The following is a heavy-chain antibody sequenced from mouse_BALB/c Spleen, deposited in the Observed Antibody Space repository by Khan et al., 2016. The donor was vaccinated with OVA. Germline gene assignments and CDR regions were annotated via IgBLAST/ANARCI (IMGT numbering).Heavy chain of an antibody. CDR2: KAYDGSK. CDR1: GYSITSGYY. CDR3: ARGGWCFAH. Sequence: VQLKESGPGLVKPSQTLSITCSVTGYSITSGYYWNWIRQFPGNKMEWVGYKAYDGSKNYNPSHKNRISITRDTSKNQVFLQLNSVTNEDTATXYRARGGWCFAHWGHGTSVTVSA. V-gene: IGHV3-6*02. D-gene: IGHD1-1*02. J-gene: IGHJ3*01.